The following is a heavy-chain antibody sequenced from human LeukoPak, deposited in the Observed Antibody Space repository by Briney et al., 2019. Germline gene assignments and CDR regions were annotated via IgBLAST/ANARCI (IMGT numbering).Heavy chain of an antibody. V-gene: IGHV3-21*01. D-gene: IGHD3-22*01. J-gene: IGHJ3*02. Sequence: GGSLRLFCAASGFPFSNYSMNWVRQAPGKGLEWVSSICSSSRYIYCADSVRGRFTIYRDNAKNSLYLQVNSLRAEDTAVYYCARATYNYYDSSGTAGAFDIWGQGTMVTVSS. CDR2: ICSSSRYI. CDR3: ARATYNYYDSSGTAGAFDI. CDR1: GFPFSNYS.